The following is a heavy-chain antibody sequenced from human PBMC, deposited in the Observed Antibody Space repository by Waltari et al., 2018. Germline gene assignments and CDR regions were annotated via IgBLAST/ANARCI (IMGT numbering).Heavy chain of an antibody. V-gene: IGHV3-23*01. D-gene: IGHD7-27*01. CDR1: FSTYV. Sequence: FSTYVRNWVRHSPGKGLEWVSSISDACGIITYANSVKGRFTISRDNSKNTLYLQMNSLRVEDTAVYYCARGSGVDSWGQGTLVTVSS. J-gene: IGHJ4*02. CDR2: ISDACGII. CDR3: ARGSGVDS.